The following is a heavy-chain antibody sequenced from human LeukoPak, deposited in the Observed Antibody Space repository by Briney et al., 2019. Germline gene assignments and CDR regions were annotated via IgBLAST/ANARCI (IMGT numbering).Heavy chain of an antibody. Sequence: GGSLRLSCAASGFTFSTYAMSWVRQAPGKGLEWVSDISGSGGSTYYADSVKGRFTVSRDNSKNTLYLQMSGLRADDTAVYYCAKGPRQQLVTRFDNWGQGTLVTVSS. D-gene: IGHD6-13*01. CDR3: AKGPRQQLVTRFDN. CDR2: ISGSGGST. CDR1: GFTFSTYA. J-gene: IGHJ4*02. V-gene: IGHV3-23*01.